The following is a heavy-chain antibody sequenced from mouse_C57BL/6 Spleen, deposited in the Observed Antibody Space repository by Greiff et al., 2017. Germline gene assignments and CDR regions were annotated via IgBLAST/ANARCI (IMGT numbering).Heavy chain of an antibody. D-gene: IGHD4-1*01. J-gene: IGHJ2*01. V-gene: IGHV5-4*01. CDR3: ARDPGMSYFDY. CDR1: GFTFSSYA. CDR2: ISDGGSYT. Sequence: EVQLVESGGGLVKPGGSLKLSCAASGFTFSSYAMSWVRQTPEKRLEWVATISDGGSYTYYPDNVKGRFTISRDNAKNNLYLQMSHLKSEDTAMYYCARDPGMSYFDYWGQGTTLTVSS.